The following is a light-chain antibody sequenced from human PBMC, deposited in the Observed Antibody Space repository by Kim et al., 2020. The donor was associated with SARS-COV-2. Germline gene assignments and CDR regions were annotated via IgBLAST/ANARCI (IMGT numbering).Light chain of an antibody. CDR2: RDS. CDR3: QVWDSSTGKV. V-gene: IGLV3-9*01. Sequence: SYELTQPLSVSVALGQTARITCGGNNIGSKNVHGYQQKPGQAPVLVIYRDSNRPSGIPERFSGSNSGNTATLTISRAQAGDEADYYCQVWDSSTGKVFGGGTQLTVL. J-gene: IGLJ2*01. CDR1: NIGSKN.